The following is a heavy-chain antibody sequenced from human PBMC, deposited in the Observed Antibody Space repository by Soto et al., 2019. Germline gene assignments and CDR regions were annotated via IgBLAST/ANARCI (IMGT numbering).Heavy chain of an antibody. CDR1: GFSLSTSGVG. J-gene: IGHJ6*02. CDR2: IYWDDAK. CDR3: AYLPCSGGSCYWFSFSGMDV. V-gene: IGHV2-5*02. D-gene: IGHD2-15*01. Sequence: QITLKESGPTLVKPTQTLTLTCTFSGFSLSTSGVGVAWIRQPPGKALEWLALIYWDDAKRYRPSLESRLTITTDASKNQVVRTMTNTHSVDTATYYCAYLPCSGGSCYWFSFSGMDVWGQGTTVTVSS.